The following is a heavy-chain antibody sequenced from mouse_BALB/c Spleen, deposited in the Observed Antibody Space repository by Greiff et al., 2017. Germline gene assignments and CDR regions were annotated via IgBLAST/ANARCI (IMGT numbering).Heavy chain of an antibody. D-gene: IGHD1-1*01. CDR2: IDPANGNT. J-gene: IGHJ4*01. Sequence: EVQLQQSGAELVKPGASVKLSCTASGFNIKDTYMHWVKQRPGQGLEWIGRIDPANGNTKYDPKFQGKATITADTSSNTAYLQLSSLTSEDTAVYYCASIVAPYAMDYWGQGTSVTVSS. CDR3: ASIVAPYAMDY. V-gene: IGHV14-3*02. CDR1: GFNIKDTY.